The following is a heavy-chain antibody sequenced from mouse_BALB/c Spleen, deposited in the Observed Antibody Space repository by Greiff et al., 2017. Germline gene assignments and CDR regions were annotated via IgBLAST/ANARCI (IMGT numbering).Heavy chain of an antibody. CDR2: INSNGGST. CDR1: GFTFSSYG. D-gene: IGHD2-14*01. V-gene: IGHV5-6-3*01. CDR3: ARVGFYYAMDY. Sequence: EVHLVESGGGLVQPGGSLKLSCAASGFTFSSYGMSWVRQTPDKRLELVATINSNGGSTYYPDSVKGRFTISRDNAKNTLYLQMSSLKSEDTAMYYCARVGFYYAMDYWGQGTSVTVSS. J-gene: IGHJ4*01.